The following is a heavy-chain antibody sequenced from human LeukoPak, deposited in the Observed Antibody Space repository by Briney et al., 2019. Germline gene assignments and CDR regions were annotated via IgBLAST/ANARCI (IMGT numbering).Heavy chain of an antibody. Sequence: GGSLRLSCAASGFTVSSNYMSWVRQAPGKGLEWVSVIYSGGSTYYADSVKGRFTISRDNSKNTLYLQMNSLRAEDTAVYYCARDSHDSSGYLYYWGQGTLVTVSS. CDR3: ARDSHDSSGYLYY. CDR1: GFTVSSNY. J-gene: IGHJ4*02. D-gene: IGHD3-22*01. V-gene: IGHV3-66*01. CDR2: IYSGGST.